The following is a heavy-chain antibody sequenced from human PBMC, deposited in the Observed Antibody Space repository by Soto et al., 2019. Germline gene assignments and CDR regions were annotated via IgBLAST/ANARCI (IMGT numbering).Heavy chain of an antibody. J-gene: IGHJ6*02. CDR1: GFTFSSYA. D-gene: IGHD2-21*02. CDR3: ANDDCTSYYYCYYRFDF. CDR2: ISGSGGSA. Sequence: GGSLRLSCAASGFTFSSYAMSWVRQAPGKGLEWVSAISGSGGSAYYADSVKGQFTISRDNSKNTLYLQMNSLRAEYTAIYYCANDDCTSYYYCYYRFDFWGQGTMVTVSS. V-gene: IGHV3-23*01.